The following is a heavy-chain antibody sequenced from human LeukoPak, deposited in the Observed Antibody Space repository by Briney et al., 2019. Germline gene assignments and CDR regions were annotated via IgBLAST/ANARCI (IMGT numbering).Heavy chain of an antibody. Sequence: GASVKVSCKASGYTFSSYDINWVRQATGQGLEWMGWMNPNSGNRGYAQKFQGRVTVTRNTSISTAYMELSSLRSEDTAVYYCARGLWGQQLTDYWGQGTLVTVSS. CDR2: MNPNSGNR. J-gene: IGHJ4*02. D-gene: IGHD6-13*01. CDR1: GYTFSSYD. V-gene: IGHV1-8*01. CDR3: ARGLWGQQLTDY.